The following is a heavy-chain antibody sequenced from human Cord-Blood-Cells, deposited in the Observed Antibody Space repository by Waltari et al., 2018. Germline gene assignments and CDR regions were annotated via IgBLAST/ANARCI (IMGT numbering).Heavy chain of an antibody. D-gene: IGHD6-19*01. Sequence: QVQLQESGPGLVKPSETLSLTCTVSGGSISSYYCSWIRQPAGKGLEWLGRIYTSGSTNDNPSLKSRVTMSVDTSKNQFSLKLSSVTAADTAVYYCARDPNSSGWYYFDYWGQGTLVTVSS. V-gene: IGHV4-4*07. J-gene: IGHJ4*02. CDR1: GGSISSYY. CDR2: IYTSGST. CDR3: ARDPNSSGWYYFDY.